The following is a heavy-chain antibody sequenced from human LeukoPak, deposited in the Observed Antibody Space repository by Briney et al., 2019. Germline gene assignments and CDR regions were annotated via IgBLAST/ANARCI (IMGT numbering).Heavy chain of an antibody. J-gene: IGHJ3*02. CDR2: ISSSSIYI. CDR3: ARDYAVIEYYYDSSGYRYDAFDI. CDR1: GFTFSSYS. Sequence: GGSLRLSCAASGFTFSSYSMNWVRQAPGKGLEWVSSISSSSIYIYYADSVKGRFTISRDNAKNSLYLQMNSLRAEDTAVYYCARDYAVIEYYYDSSGYRYDAFDIWGQGTMVTVSS. D-gene: IGHD3-22*01. V-gene: IGHV3-21*01.